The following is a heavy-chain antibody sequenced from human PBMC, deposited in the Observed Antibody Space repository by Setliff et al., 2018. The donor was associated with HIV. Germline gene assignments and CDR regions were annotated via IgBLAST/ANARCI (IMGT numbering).Heavy chain of an antibody. V-gene: IGHV3-74*01. CDR2: INNDGSIT. J-gene: IGHJ4*02. CDR3: ARGGPYSSSSDTYDF. Sequence: PGGSLRLSCAASGFTLIDHWMHWVRQVPGKGLVWVSRINNDGSITNYADFVKGRFTMSRDSAKNTLYLQMNSLRAEDTAIYYCARGGPYSSSSDTYDFWGQGTLVTVSS. CDR1: GFTLIDHW. D-gene: IGHD6-6*01.